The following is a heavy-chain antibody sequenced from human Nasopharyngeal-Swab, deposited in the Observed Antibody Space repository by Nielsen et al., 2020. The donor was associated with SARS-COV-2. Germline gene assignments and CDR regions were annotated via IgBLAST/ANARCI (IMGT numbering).Heavy chain of an antibody. V-gene: IGHV3-48*04. Sequence: GESLKISCAASGFTFSSHSMNWVRQAPGKGLEWLSYISSSSSAIYYADSVKGRFTISRDNAKNSLYLQMNSLRAEDTAVYYCARDGYSSGWYGGWFDPWGQGTLVTVSS. CDR1: GFTFSSHS. CDR3: ARDGYSSGWYGGWFDP. D-gene: IGHD6-19*01. CDR2: ISSSSSAI. J-gene: IGHJ5*02.